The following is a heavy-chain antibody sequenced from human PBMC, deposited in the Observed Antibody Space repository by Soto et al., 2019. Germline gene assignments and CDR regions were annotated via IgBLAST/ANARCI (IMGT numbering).Heavy chain of an antibody. CDR2: IYYSGST. V-gene: IGHV4-31*03. CDR1: GGSISSGDYY. CDR3: ARDSGSLSQNY. Sequence: QVQLQESGPGLVKPSQTLSLTCTVSGGSISSGDYYWSWIRQHPGKGLEWIGYIYYSGSTYYNPSLTSRVTISVDTSKNQFALKLSSVTAADTAVYYCARDSGSLSQNYWGQGTLVTVSS. D-gene: IGHD3-10*01. J-gene: IGHJ4*02.